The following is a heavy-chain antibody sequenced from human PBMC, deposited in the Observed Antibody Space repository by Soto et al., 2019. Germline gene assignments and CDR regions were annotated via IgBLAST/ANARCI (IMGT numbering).Heavy chain of an antibody. CDR1: GFTFSSYA. CDR2: ISYDGSNK. D-gene: IGHD2-15*01. Sequence: GGSLRLSCAASGFTFSSYAMHWVRQAPGKGREWVAVISYDGSNKYYADSVKGRFTISRDNSKNTLYLQMNSLRAEDTAVYYCARVGARDIVVVVAATLYYGMDVWGQGTTVTVSS. J-gene: IGHJ6*02. CDR3: ARVGARDIVVVVAATLYYGMDV. V-gene: IGHV3-30-3*01.